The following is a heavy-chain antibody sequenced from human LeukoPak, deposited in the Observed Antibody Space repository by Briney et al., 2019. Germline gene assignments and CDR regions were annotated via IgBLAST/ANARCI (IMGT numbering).Heavy chain of an antibody. V-gene: IGHV5-51*01. CDR2: IYPGDSET. D-gene: IGHD2-21*02. CDR3: ARHSIPSATAPDAFDI. J-gene: IGHJ3*02. CDR1: GYTFTSYW. Sequence: GESLKISCKASGYTFTSYWIDWVRQMPGKGLESMGTIYPGDSETRYSPSFQGQVTTSADKSISTAYLQWSSLKTSDTAMYYCARHSIPSATAPDAFDIWGRGTMVTVSS.